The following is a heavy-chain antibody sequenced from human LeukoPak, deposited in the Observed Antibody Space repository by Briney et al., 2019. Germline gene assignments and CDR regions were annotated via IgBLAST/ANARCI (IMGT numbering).Heavy chain of an antibody. D-gene: IGHD2-21*01. V-gene: IGHV4-39*07. CDR3: ARVLARQFTSFSDSRPYSYYYMDV. J-gene: IGHJ6*03. CDR2: IGTIYYSGST. CDR1: GGSIRSSSHY. Sequence: PSETLSLTCTVSGGSIRSSSHYWGWIRQPPGKGLEWIGTIGTIYYSGSTSSNPSLKSRVTISVDTSKNQFSLKLSSVTAADTAVYYCARVLARQFTSFSDSRPYSYYYMDVWGKGTTVTVSS.